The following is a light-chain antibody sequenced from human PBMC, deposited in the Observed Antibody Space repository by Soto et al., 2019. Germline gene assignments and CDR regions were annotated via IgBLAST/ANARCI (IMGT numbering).Light chain of an antibody. Sequence: EIVMTQSPATLSVSPGERATLSCRASQSVSSNLAWYQQKPGQAPRLLIYGASIRATGIPARFSGSGSGTEFTLTISSLQSEDLAVYYCQQYDNWPPYTFGQGTKLEIK. CDR3: QQYDNWPPYT. V-gene: IGKV3-15*01. J-gene: IGKJ2*01. CDR1: QSVSSN. CDR2: GAS.